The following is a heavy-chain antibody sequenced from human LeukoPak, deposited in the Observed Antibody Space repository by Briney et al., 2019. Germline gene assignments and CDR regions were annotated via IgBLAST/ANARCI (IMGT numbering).Heavy chain of an antibody. V-gene: IGHV4-59*01. CDR3: ARGSYGDYVSPFDY. D-gene: IGHD4-17*01. CDR1: GGSISSYY. J-gene: IGHJ4*02. Sequence: SETLSLTCTVPGGSISSYYWSWIRQPPGKGLEWIGYIYYSGSTNYNPSLKSRVTISVDTSKNQFSLKLSSVTAADTAVYYCARGSYGDYVSPFDYWGQGTLVTVSS. CDR2: IYYSGST.